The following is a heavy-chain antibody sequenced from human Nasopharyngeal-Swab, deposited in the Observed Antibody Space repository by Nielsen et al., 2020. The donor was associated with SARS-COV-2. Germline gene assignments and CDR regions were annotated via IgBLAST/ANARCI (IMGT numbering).Heavy chain of an antibody. V-gene: IGHV3-48*02. CDR3: ARDVAIVGATLEN. D-gene: IGHD1-26*01. Sequence: WLPHSPVKGLVWVAYISSSSSTSYYADSVKGRFTISRDNPKNSLYLQMNSLRDEDTALYYCARDVAIVGATLENWGQGTLVTVSS. J-gene: IGHJ4*02. CDR2: ISSSSSTS.